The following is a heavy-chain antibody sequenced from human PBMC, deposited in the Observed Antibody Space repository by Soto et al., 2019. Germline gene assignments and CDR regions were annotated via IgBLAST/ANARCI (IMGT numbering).Heavy chain of an antibody. CDR2: INHSGST. V-gene: IGHV4-34*01. J-gene: IGHJ4*02. Sequence: SETLSLTCAVYGGSFSGYYWSWIRQPPGKGLEWIGEINHSGSTNYNPSLKSRVTISVDTSKNQFSLKLSSVTAADTAVYYCARRRSAALIDYWGQGTLVT. CDR1: GGSFSGYY. CDR3: ARRRSAALIDY. D-gene: IGHD6-13*01.